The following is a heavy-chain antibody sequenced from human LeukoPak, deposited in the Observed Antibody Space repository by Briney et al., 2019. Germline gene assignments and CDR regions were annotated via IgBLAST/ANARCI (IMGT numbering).Heavy chain of an antibody. CDR2: ISAYNGNT. CDR1: GYTFTSYG. D-gene: IGHD3-16*01. J-gene: IGHJ3*02. Sequence: ASVKVSCKASGYTFTSYGISWVRQAPGQGLEWMGWISAYNGNTNYAQKLQGRVTMTRDMSTSTVYMELSSLRSEDTAVYYCARDWGDNIWGQGTMVTVSS. CDR3: ARDWGDNI. V-gene: IGHV1-18*01.